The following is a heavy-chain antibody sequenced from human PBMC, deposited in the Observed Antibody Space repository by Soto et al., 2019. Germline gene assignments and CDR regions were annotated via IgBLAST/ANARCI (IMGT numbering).Heavy chain of an antibody. CDR2: IKQDGSEK. CDR3: ARARWATNPE. D-gene: IGHD5-12*01. Sequence: GGSLRLSCAASGFTFNRFWMTWVRQAPGKGLEWVANIKQDGSEKYYVDSVKGRFTISRDNAKNSLYLQMNSLRAEDTAVYYCARARWATNPEGAQGTLVTVSS. CDR1: GFTFNRFW. V-gene: IGHV3-7*04. J-gene: IGHJ4*02.